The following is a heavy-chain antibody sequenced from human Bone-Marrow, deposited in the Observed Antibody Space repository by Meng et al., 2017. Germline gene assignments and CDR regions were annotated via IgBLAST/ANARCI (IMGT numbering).Heavy chain of an antibody. J-gene: IGHJ4*02. CDR3: ARGFSGIMSYVWGSYRGSTVFDY. CDR2: IYHSGST. Sequence: SETLSLTCAVSGYSISSGYYWGWIRQPPGKGLEWIGSIYHSGSTNYNPSLKSRVTISVDTSKNQFSLKLSSVTAADTAVYYCARGFSGIMSYVWGSYRGSTVFDYWGQGTLVTVSS. D-gene: IGHD3-16*02. V-gene: IGHV4-38-2*01. CDR1: GYSISSGYY.